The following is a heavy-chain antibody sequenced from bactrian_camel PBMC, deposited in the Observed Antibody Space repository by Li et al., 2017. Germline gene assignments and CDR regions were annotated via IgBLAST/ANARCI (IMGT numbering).Heavy chain of an antibody. V-gene: IGHV3S40*01. D-gene: IGHD4*01. J-gene: IGHJ4*01. Sequence: VQLVESGGGLVQPGGSLRLSCAASGFTFSTYYMSWIRQAPGKGLEWVSDINSGGGNTKYADSVKGRFTISRDNAKNTLYLQSNSLKTEDTAVYYCATVLGSSDSTDYWGQGTQVTVS. CDR3: ATVLGSSDSTDY. CDR2: INSGGGNT. CDR1: GFTFSTYY.